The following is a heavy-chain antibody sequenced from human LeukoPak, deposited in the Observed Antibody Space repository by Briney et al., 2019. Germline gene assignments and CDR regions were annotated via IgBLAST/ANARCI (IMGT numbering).Heavy chain of an antibody. V-gene: IGHV3-21*01. CDR2: ISSSSTYI. CDR1: GFTFNSYS. J-gene: IGHJ4*02. CDR3: AKGSAV. Sequence: GGSLRLSCAASGFTFNSYSMNWVRQAPGKGLEWVSSISSSSTYIYYADSLKGRFTISRDNAKNSLYLQMNSLRAEDTAVYYCAKGSAVWGQGTLVTVSS.